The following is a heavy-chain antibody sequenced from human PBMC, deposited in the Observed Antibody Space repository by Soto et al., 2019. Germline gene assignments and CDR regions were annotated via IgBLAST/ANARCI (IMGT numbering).Heavy chain of an antibody. V-gene: IGHV1-2*02. Sequence: SLKVYCNASGSTFTGYYMHWVRQDPGQGLEWMGWINPNSGGTNYAQKFQGRVTMTRDTSISTAYMELSRLRSDDTAVYYCARLYCSGGSCYYYYYGMDVWGQGTTVTVSS. CDR3: ARLYCSGGSCYYYYYGMDV. D-gene: IGHD2-15*01. J-gene: IGHJ6*02. CDR2: INPNSGGT. CDR1: GSTFTGYY.